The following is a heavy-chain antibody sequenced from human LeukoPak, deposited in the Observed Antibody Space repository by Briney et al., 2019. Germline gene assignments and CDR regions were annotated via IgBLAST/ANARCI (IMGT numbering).Heavy chain of an antibody. CDR2: ISYDGSNK. J-gene: IGHJ4*02. V-gene: IGHV3-30-3*01. Sequence: PGRSLRLSCAASGFTFSSYAMHWVRQAPGKGLEWVAVISYDGSNKYYADSVKGRFTISRDNSKNTLYLQMNSLRAEDTAVYYCARGSFDGYNPGYFDYWGQGTLVTVSS. CDR3: ARGSFDGYNPGYFDY. D-gene: IGHD5-24*01. CDR1: GFTFSSYA.